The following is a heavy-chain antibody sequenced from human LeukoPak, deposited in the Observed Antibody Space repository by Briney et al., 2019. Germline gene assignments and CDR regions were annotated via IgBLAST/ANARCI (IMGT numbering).Heavy chain of an antibody. Sequence: KSSETLSLTCTVYGGSFTDYFWTWIRQSPGKGLEWIGEINDYTGDTNYNPSLKSRVTISVDTSKNQFSLKLSSVTAADTAVYYCARARSHNYCSSTSCSRNNWFDPWGQGTLVTVSS. CDR2: INDYTGDT. CDR1: GGSFTDYF. CDR3: ARARSHNYCSSTSCSRNNWFDP. J-gene: IGHJ5*02. D-gene: IGHD2-2*01. V-gene: IGHV4-34*01.